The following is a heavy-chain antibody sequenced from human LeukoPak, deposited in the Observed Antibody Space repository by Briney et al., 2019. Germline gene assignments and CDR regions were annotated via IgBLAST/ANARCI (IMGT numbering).Heavy chain of an antibody. D-gene: IGHD4-11*01. Sequence: GGSLRLSCAASGFTFRSHWMTWVRQVPGKGLEWVANINQDGSEKFYVDSVKGRFTISRDHAKNSLYLQMNSLRAEDTALYYCARDNSDYVEGDYWGQGTLVTVSS. V-gene: IGHV3-7*01. CDR2: INQDGSEK. J-gene: IGHJ4*02. CDR3: ARDNSDYVEGDY. CDR1: GFTFRSHW.